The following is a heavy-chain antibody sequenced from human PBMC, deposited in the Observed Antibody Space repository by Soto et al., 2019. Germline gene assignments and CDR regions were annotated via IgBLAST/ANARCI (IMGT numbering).Heavy chain of an antibody. J-gene: IGHJ4*02. CDR3: ARDVRRGDTMIVVVTAYYFDY. CDR1: GYTFTSYG. Sequence: ASVKVSFKASGYTFTSYGISWVRQAPGQGLEWMGWISAYNGNTNYAQKLQGRVTMTTDTSTSKAYMELRSLRSDDTAVYYCARDVRRGDTMIVVVTAYYFDYWGQGTLVTVSS. D-gene: IGHD3-22*01. V-gene: IGHV1-18*04. CDR2: ISAYNGNT.